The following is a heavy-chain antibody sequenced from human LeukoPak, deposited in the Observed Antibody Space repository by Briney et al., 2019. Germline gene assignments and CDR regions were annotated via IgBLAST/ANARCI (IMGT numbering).Heavy chain of an antibody. CDR1: GFTFSSYW. CDR3: ARRRAFDY. V-gene: IGHV3-7*01. CDR2: IKQDGSEK. Sequence: GGSLRLSCVASGFTFSSYWMSWVRQAPGKGLEWVANIKQDGSEKYYVDSVKGRFTISRDNAKNSLYLQMNSLRAEDTAVYYCARRRAFDYWGQGTLVTVSS. J-gene: IGHJ4*02.